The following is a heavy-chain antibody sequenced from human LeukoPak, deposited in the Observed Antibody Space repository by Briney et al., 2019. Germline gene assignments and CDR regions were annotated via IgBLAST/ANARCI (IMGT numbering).Heavy chain of an antibody. CDR2: MNHSGSA. Sequence: SETLSLTCAVYGGSFSGYYWSWIRQPPGKGVECMGEMNHSGSANYNPSLKSRVTISVDTSKNQFSLKLSSVTAADTAVYYCARGRIAALHLRPSFCDYWGQGTLVTVSS. D-gene: IGHD6-25*01. V-gene: IGHV4-34*01. CDR3: ARGRIAALHLRPSFCDY. J-gene: IGHJ4*02. CDR1: GGSFSGYY.